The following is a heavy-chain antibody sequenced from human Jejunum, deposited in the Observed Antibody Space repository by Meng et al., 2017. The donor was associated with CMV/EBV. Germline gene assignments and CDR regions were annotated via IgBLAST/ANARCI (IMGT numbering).Heavy chain of an antibody. J-gene: IGHJ4*02. CDR3: ARAVCSRASCYSAFDY. CDR1: GGSLHGYY. V-gene: IGHV4-34*01. Sequence: GGSLHGYYWRWIRPPPGKGLEWIGEINHSGGTNYNPSLKSRVTISLGTSKNQLSLDLNSVTAADTAVYYCARAVCSRASCYSAFDYWGQGTLVTVSS. CDR2: INHSGGT. D-gene: IGHD2-2*01.